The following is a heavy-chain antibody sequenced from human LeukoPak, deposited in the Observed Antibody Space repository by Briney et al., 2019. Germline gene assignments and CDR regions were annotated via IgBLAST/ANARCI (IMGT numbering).Heavy chain of an antibody. Sequence: PGGSLRLSCAASGFTFSSYGMHWVRQAPARGLEWVAFIRYDGNSKYYGDSVKGRFTISRDDSKSTLYLQMNSLRAEDTAAYYCAKDLTTGYCFDYWGQGILVTVSS. V-gene: IGHV3-30*02. CDR2: IRYDGNSK. J-gene: IGHJ4*02. CDR3: AKDLTTGYCFDY. CDR1: GFTFSSYG. D-gene: IGHD3-9*01.